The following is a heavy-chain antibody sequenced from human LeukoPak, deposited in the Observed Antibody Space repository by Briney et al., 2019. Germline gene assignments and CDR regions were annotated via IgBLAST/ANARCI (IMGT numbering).Heavy chain of an antibody. CDR2: IKQDGSEK. D-gene: IGHD2-8*01. J-gene: IGHJ4*02. CDR1: GLTFSSYW. Sequence: GGSLRLSCAASGLTFSSYWVSWVRQAPGKGLEWVANIKQDGSEKYYVDSVKGRFTISRDNAKNSLYLQMNSLRAEDTAVYYCARDNDAFDYWGQGTLVTVSS. V-gene: IGHV3-7*01. CDR3: ARDNDAFDY.